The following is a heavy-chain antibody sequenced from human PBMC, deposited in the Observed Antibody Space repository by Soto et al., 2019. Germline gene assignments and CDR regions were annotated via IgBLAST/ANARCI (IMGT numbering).Heavy chain of an antibody. CDR1: GGTFSSYA. D-gene: IGHD2-15*01. V-gene: IGHV1-69*12. Sequence: QVQLVQSGAEVKKPGSSVKVSCKASGGTFSSYAISWVRQAPGQGLEWMGGFIPIFGTANYAQKFQGRVTITADESTSTAYMELSSLRSEDTAVYYCARHSCCSTPNYYYGMDVWGQGTTVTVSS. J-gene: IGHJ6*02. CDR2: FIPIFGTA. CDR3: ARHSCCSTPNYYYGMDV.